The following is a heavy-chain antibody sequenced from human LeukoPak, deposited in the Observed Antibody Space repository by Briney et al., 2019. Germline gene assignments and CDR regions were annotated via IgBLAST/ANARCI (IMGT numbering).Heavy chain of an antibody. CDR3: ARVATTVTLFDY. CDR2: IYYSGST. J-gene: IGHJ4*02. V-gene: IGHV4-59*01. CDR1: GGSISSYY. D-gene: IGHD4-17*01. Sequence: SETLSLTCTVSGGSISSYYWSWIRQPPGKGLEWIGYIYYSGSTNYNPSLKSRVTISVDTSKNQFSLKLSSVTAADTAVYYGARVATTVTLFDYWGQGTLVTVSS.